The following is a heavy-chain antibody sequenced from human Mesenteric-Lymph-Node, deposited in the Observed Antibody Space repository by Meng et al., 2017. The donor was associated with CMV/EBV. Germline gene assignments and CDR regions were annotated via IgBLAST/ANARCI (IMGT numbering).Heavy chain of an antibody. CDR1: GFTFSSYA. J-gene: IGHJ4*02. CDR2: ISGSGGST. V-gene: IGHV3-23*01. CDR3: AKGKSGYYFDY. Sequence: GESLKISCAASGFTFSSYAMSWVRQAPGKGLEWVSAISGSGGSTYYADSVKGRFTISRDNSKNTLYLQMNSLRAEDTAVYYCAKGKSGYYFDYWGQGTLVTVPS.